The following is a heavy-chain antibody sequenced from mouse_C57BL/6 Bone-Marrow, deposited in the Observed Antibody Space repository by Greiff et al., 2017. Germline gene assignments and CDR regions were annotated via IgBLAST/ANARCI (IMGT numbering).Heavy chain of an antibody. CDR2: IWRGGST. V-gene: IGHV2-5*01. CDR3: ANDGYYDYYAMDY. J-gene: IGHJ4*01. Sequence: VKLVESGPGLVQPSQSLSITCTVSGFSLTSYGVHWVRQSPGKGLEWLGVIWRGGSTDYNAAFMSRLSITKDNSKSQVFFKMNSLQADDTAIYYCANDGYYDYYAMDYWGQGTSVTVSS. CDR1: GFSLTSYG. D-gene: IGHD2-3*01.